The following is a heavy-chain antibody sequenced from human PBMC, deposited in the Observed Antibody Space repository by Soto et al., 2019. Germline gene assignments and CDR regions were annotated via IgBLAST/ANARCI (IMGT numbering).Heavy chain of an antibody. Sequence: QVQLVQSGAEVKKPGSSVKVSCKASGGSFSSYAISWVRQAPGQGLEWMGGIIPIFGTANYAQKFQGRVTITADESTSTAYMELSSLRSEDTAVYHCARVVRDETFGEYFQHWGQGTLVTVSS. J-gene: IGHJ1*01. CDR3: ARVVRDETFGEYFQH. CDR2: IIPIFGTA. D-gene: IGHD3-10*01. CDR1: GGSFSSYA. V-gene: IGHV1-69*12.